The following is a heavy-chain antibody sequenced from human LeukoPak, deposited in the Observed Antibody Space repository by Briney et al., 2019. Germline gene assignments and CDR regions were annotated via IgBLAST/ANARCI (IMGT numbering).Heavy chain of an antibody. V-gene: IGHV1-2*02. CDR1: GYTFTGYY. Sequence: ASVKVSCKASGYTFTGYYIHWVRQAPGQGLEWMGWINPNSGGTNYAQKFQGRVTMTRDTSITTSYMELSRLTPDDTAVYYCARGEGDPVGANSDFHYWGQGTLVTVSS. D-gene: IGHD1-26*01. CDR2: INPNSGGT. CDR3: ARGEGDPVGANSDFHY. J-gene: IGHJ4*02.